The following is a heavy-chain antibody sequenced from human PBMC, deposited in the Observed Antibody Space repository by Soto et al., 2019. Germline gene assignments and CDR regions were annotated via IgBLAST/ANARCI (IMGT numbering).Heavy chain of an antibody. CDR3: ERTTANKWFDP. J-gene: IGHJ5*02. CDR2: ISYDGSNK. CDR1: GFTFSSYA. Sequence: GGSLRLSCAASGFTFSSYAMHWVRQAPGKGLEWVAVISYDGSNKYYADSVKGRFTISRDNAKNSLYLQMNSLRAEDTAVYYCERTTANKWFDPWGQGTLVTVSS. V-gene: IGHV3-30-3*01. D-gene: IGHD5-18*01.